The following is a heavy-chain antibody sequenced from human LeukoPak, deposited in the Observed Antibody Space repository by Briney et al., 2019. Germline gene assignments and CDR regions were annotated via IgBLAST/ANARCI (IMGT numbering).Heavy chain of an antibody. CDR3: VSPVFINF. CDR1: GFTFDDYA. J-gene: IGHJ4*01. Sequence: GGSLRLSCAASGFTFDDYAMHWVRQAPGKGLEWVSGISWNSGSIGYADSVKGRFTISRDNAKNSLYLQMNSLRAEDTALYYCVSPVFINFWGQGTLVTVSS. D-gene: IGHD1-14*01. V-gene: IGHV3-9*01. CDR2: ISWNSGSI.